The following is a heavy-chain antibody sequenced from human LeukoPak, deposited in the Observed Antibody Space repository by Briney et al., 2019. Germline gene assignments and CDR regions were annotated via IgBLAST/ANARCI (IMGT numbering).Heavy chain of an antibody. CDR3: ARQGYDILTGYIDAFDI. J-gene: IGHJ3*02. D-gene: IGHD3-9*01. CDR1: GGSISSYY. V-gene: IGHV4-59*08. Sequence: PSGTLSLTCTVSGGSISSYYWSWIRRPPGKGLEWIGYISYSGSTNYNPSLKSRVTISIDTSKNQFSLKLRSVTAADTAIYYCARQGYDILTGYIDAFDIWGQGTMVTVSS. CDR2: ISYSGST.